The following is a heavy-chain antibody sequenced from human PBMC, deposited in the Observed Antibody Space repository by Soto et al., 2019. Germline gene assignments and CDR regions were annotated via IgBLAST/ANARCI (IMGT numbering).Heavy chain of an antibody. D-gene: IGHD6-19*01. CDR3: ARGATVAGTYYYYYYGMDV. Sequence: PSETLSLTCAVYGGSFSGYYWSWIRQPPGKGLEWIGEINHSGSTNYNPSLKSRVTISVDTSKNQFSLKLSSVTAADTAVYYCARGATVAGTYYYYYYGMDVWRQGTTVTVS. CDR1: GGSFSGYY. J-gene: IGHJ6*02. V-gene: IGHV4-34*01. CDR2: INHSGST.